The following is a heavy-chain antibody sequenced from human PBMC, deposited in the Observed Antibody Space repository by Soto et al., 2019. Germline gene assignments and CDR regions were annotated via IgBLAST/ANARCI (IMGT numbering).Heavy chain of an antibody. V-gene: IGHV3-15*07. D-gene: IGHD3-22*01. Sequence: GGSLRLSCAASGFTFINAWMNWVRQAPGKGLEWVGRIKSKTDGGTTDYAAPVKGRFTISRDDSKNTLYLQMNSLKTEDTAIYYCTTVSYNGYYFFGAFDIWGQGTMVTVSS. CDR3: TTVSYNGYYFFGAFDI. CDR1: GFTFINAW. J-gene: IGHJ3*02. CDR2: IKSKTDGGTT.